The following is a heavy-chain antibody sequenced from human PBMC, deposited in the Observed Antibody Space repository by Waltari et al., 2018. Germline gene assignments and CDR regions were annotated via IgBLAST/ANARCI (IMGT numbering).Heavy chain of an antibody. D-gene: IGHD6-13*01. Sequence: QVQLVESGGGVVQPGGSLRLSCAASGFTFSSYGMHWVRQAPGKGLEWVAFIRYDGSNKYYADSVKGRFTISRDNSKNTLYLQMNSLRAEDTAVYYCAKDEPRNAAAPTPDYWGQGTLVTVSS. CDR2: IRYDGSNK. V-gene: IGHV3-30*02. CDR1: GFTFSSYG. CDR3: AKDEPRNAAAPTPDY. J-gene: IGHJ4*02.